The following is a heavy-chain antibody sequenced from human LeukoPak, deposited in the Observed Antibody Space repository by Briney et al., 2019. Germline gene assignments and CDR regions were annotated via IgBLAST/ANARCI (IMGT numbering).Heavy chain of an antibody. Sequence: SETPSLTCTVSGGSISSYYWSWIRQPAGKGLEWIGRIYTSGSTNYNPSLKNRVTMSVDTSKNQFSLKLSSVTAADTAVYYCARQPKLRLYWYFDLWGRGTLVTVSS. D-gene: IGHD4-17*01. CDR2: IYTSGST. J-gene: IGHJ2*01. CDR3: ARQPKLRLYWYFDL. V-gene: IGHV4-4*07. CDR1: GGSISSYY.